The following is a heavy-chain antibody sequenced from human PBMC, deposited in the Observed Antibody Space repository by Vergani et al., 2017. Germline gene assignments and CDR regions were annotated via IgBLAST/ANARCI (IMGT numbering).Heavy chain of an antibody. V-gene: IGHV4-34*01. CDR1: GGSFSGYY. Sequence: QVQLQQWGAGLLKPSETLYLTCAVYGGSFSGYYWSWIRQPPGKGLEWIGEINHSGSTNFHPSLKSRVTISVDTSKNQFSLKLSSVTAADTAVYYCARKIRGRERLWFDPWGQGTLVTVSA. CDR3: ARKIRGRERLWFDP. J-gene: IGHJ5*02. CDR2: INHSGST. D-gene: IGHD5-18*01.